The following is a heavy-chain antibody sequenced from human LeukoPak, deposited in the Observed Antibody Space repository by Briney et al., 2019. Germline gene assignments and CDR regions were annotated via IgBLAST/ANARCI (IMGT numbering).Heavy chain of an antibody. J-gene: IGHJ6*02. CDR2: ISSSSSTI. CDR3: ARVEQQPRAVCGMDV. D-gene: IGHD6-13*01. CDR1: GFTFNTYS. Sequence: GGSLRLSCAASGFTFNTYSMNWDRQAPGKGLEWVSHISSSSSTIYYADSVKGRFTISRDNAKTSLYLQMNSLRDEDTAVYYCARVEQQPRAVCGMDVWGPGTTVTVSS. V-gene: IGHV3-48*02.